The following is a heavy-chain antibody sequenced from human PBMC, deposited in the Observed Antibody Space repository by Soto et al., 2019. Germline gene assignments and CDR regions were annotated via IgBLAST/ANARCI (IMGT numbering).Heavy chain of an antibody. V-gene: IGHV3-30*03. D-gene: IGHD4-4*01. CDR1: GFIFASYG. CDR3: ARSRDGYSFYFYYGMDG. CDR2: ILHDGSAE. J-gene: IGHJ6*02. Sequence: GGSLRLSCAASGFIFASYGMHWVRQAPGKGLEWMALILHDGSAEYYADSVKGRFTISRDNSKNTLYLQMNCLTAEDTAVYYCARSRDGYSFYFYYGMDGWGQGTTVTVSS.